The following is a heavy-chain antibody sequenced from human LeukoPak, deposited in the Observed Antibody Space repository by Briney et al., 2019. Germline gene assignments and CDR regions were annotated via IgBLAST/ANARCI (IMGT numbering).Heavy chain of an antibody. V-gene: IGHV1-3*01. CDR1: GYTFTSYA. CDR2: INAGNGNT. Sequence: ASVKVSCRASGYTFTSYAMHWVRQAPGQRLEWMGWINAGNGNTKYSQKFQGRVTITRDTSASTAYMELSSPRSEDTAVYYCARDGRNTMFGYWGQGTLVTVSS. D-gene: IGHD1-14*01. J-gene: IGHJ4*02. CDR3: ARDGRNTMFGY.